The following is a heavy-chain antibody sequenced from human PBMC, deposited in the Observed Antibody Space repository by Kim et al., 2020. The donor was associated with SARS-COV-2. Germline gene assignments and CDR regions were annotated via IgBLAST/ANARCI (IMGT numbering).Heavy chain of an antibody. D-gene: IGHD3-22*01. CDR1: GFTFDDYA. V-gene: IGHV3-9*01. CDR2: ISWNSGSI. Sequence: GGSLRLSCAASGFTFDDYAMHWVRQAPGKGLEWVSGISWNSGSIGYADSVKGRFTISRDNAKNSLYLQMNSLRAEDTALYYCAKDIGVGVCDSSGCDGMDVWGQGTTVTVSS. J-gene: IGHJ6*02. CDR3: AKDIGVGVCDSSGCDGMDV.